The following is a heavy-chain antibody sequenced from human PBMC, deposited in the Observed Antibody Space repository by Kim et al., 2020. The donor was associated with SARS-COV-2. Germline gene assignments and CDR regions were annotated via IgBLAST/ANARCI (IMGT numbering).Heavy chain of an antibody. Sequence: GGSLRLSCAASGFSFSSYAMSWVRQAPGKGLEWVSTISGTTGNTYYADSVKGRFTISRDNFKDTLSLQMSSLRADDTAVYYCAKHGVGYAACPDSWGQGTLVTVSS. CDR1: GFSFSSYA. V-gene: IGHV3-23*01. D-gene: IGHD2-8*02. CDR2: ISGTTGNT. CDR3: AKHGVGYAACPDS. J-gene: IGHJ5*01.